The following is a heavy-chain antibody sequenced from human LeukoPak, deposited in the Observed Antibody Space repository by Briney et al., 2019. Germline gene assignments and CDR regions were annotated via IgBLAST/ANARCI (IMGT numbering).Heavy chain of an antibody. V-gene: IGHV3-30*04. D-gene: IGHD2-15*01. CDR2: ISYDGSNK. CDR3: ARDGLEYCSGGSCYLNWFDP. Sequence: PGGSLRLSCAASGFTFSSYAMHGVRQAPGKGLEWVAVISYDGSNKYYADSVKGRFTISRDNSKNTLYLQMNSLRAEDTAVYYCARDGLEYCSGGSCYLNWFDPWGQGTLVTVSS. CDR1: GFTFSSYA. J-gene: IGHJ5*02.